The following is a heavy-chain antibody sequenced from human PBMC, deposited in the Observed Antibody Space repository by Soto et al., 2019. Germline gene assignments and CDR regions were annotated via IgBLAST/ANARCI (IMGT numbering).Heavy chain of an antibody. D-gene: IGHD2-2*01. Sequence: SVKVSCKASGCTFSSYAISWVRQAPGQGLEWMGGIIPIFGTANDAQKFQGRVTITADESTSKAYMELSSLRSEDTAVYYCARYCSSTSASHVDYWGQGTLVAVSS. CDR2: IIPIFGTA. CDR3: ARYCSSTSASHVDY. V-gene: IGHV1-69*13. CDR1: GCTFSSYA. J-gene: IGHJ4*02.